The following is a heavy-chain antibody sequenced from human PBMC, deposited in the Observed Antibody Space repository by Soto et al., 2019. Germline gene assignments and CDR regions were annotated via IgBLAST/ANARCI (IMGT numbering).Heavy chain of an antibody. J-gene: IGHJ5*02. CDR1: GGSFSGYY. D-gene: IGHD3-9*01. V-gene: IGHV4-34*01. Sequence: QVQLQQWGAGLLKPSETLSLTCAVYGGSFSGYYWSWIRQPPGKGLEWIGEINHSGSTNYNPSLNSPLTISVATSKNQSSLKLSSVTAADTAVYYCARRYFYCLLSGRSWFDPWGQGTLVTVSS. CDR2: INHSGST. CDR3: ARRYFYCLLSGRSWFDP.